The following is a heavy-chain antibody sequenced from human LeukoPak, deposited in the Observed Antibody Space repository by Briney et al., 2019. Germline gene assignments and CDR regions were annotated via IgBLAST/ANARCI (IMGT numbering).Heavy chain of an antibody. CDR1: GFTFSSYW. CDR3: ARDYYDSSGYYHVGYFDY. D-gene: IGHD3-22*01. V-gene: IGHV3-7*01. Sequence: PGGSLRLSCAASGFTFSSYWMSWVRQAPGKGLEWVANIKQDGSEKYYVDSVKGRFTISRDNAKNSLYLQMNSLRAEDKAVYYCARDYYDSSGYYHVGYFDYWGQGTPVTVSS. CDR2: IKQDGSEK. J-gene: IGHJ4*02.